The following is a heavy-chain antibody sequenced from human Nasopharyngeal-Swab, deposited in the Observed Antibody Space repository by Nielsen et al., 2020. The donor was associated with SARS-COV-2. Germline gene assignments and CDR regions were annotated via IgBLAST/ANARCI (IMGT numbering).Heavy chain of an antibody. J-gene: IGHJ5*02. D-gene: IGHD3-3*01. Sequence: ASVKVSCKVSGYTLTELSMHWVRQAPGKGLEWMGGFDPEDGETIYAQKFQGRVTMTEDTSTDTAYMELSGLRSEDTAVYYCATLAYDFWSGQTLLRGWFDPWGQGTLVTVSS. CDR3: ATLAYDFWSGQTLLRGWFDP. V-gene: IGHV1-24*01. CDR2: FDPEDGET. CDR1: GYTLTELS.